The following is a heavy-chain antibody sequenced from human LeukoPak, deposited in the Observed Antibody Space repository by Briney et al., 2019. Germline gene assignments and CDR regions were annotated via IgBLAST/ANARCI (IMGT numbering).Heavy chain of an antibody. CDR3: ARARRDGFQYYFDY. Sequence: SETLSLTCAVYGGSFSGYYWSWIRQPAGKGLEWIGRIYTSGSTNYNPSLKSRVTISVDTSKNQFSLKLSSVTAADTAVYYCARARRDGFQYYFDYWGQGTLVTVSS. J-gene: IGHJ4*02. D-gene: IGHD5-24*01. CDR1: GGSFSGYY. V-gene: IGHV4-59*10. CDR2: IYTSGST.